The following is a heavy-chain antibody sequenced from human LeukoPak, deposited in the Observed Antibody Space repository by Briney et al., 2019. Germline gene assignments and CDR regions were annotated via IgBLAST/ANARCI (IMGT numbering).Heavy chain of an antibody. D-gene: IGHD6-13*01. CDR2: MNSNSGNT. V-gene: IGHV1-8*01. CDR1: GYTFTSYD. Sequence: ASVKDSCKASGYTFTSYDINWVRQATGQGLEWMGWMNSNSGNTGYAQKFQGRVTMTRNTSISTAYMGLSSLRSEDTAVYYCARSPTPGIAAAGSDFPWFDPWGQGTLVTVSS. J-gene: IGHJ5*02. CDR3: ARSPTPGIAAAGSDFPWFDP.